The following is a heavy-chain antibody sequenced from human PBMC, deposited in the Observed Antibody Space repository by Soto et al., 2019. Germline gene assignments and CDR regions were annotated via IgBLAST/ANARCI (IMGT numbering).Heavy chain of an antibody. V-gene: IGHV1-46*03. CDR2: INPSGGST. D-gene: IGHD2-2*01. CDR3: AAYVPEGYCSSTSCYGYAFDI. CDR1: GYTFTSYY. Sequence: VASVKVSCKASGYTFTSYYMHWVRQAPGQGLEWMRIINPSGGSTSYAQKFQGRVTMTRDTSTSTVYMELSSLRSEDTAVYYCAAYVPEGYCSSTSCYGYAFDIWGQGTMVTVSS. J-gene: IGHJ3*02.